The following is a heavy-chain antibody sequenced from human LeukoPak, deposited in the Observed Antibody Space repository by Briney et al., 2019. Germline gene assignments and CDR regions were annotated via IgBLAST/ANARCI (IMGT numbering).Heavy chain of an antibody. V-gene: IGHV4-38-2*01. J-gene: IGHJ4*02. Sequence: SETLSLTCAVSGYSISNGYCWGWIRQPPGKGPEWIGSIYHSGTTYYNPSLKSRVTISVDTSKNQFSLKLSSVTAADTAVYYCARFPHYYDSSNSYVRFYFDYWAQGSLVTVSS. D-gene: IGHD3-22*01. CDR2: IYHSGTT. CDR3: ARFPHYYDSSNSYVRFYFDY. CDR1: GYSISNGYC.